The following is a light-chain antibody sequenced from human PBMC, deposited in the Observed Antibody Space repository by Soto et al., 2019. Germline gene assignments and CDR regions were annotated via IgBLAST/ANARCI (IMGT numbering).Light chain of an antibody. Sequence: EIVLTQSPGTLSLSPGARATLSCGAIQSVRSIYVAWYQQRPGQTPRLLIDDTSKRATGIPDRFSGSGSGTDFTLTSSRLEPEAFAGYYCQQYGSTPWSFGQGTKVEIK. CDR3: QQYGSTPWS. CDR1: QSVRSIY. J-gene: IGKJ2*01. V-gene: IGKV3-20*01. CDR2: DTS.